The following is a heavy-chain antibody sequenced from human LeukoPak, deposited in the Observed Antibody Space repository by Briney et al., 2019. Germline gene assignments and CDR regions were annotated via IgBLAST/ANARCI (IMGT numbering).Heavy chain of an antibody. D-gene: IGHD2-2*01. Sequence: ASVKVSCKASGGTFSTYAISWVRQAPGQGLEWMGGISHIFGSANYAQKFQGRVTITADKSTSTAYMELSSLRSEDTAVYYCARGLSMPDAFDIWGQGTMVTVSS. V-gene: IGHV1-69*06. CDR1: GGTFSTYA. J-gene: IGHJ3*02. CDR2: ISHIFGSA. CDR3: ARGLSMPDAFDI.